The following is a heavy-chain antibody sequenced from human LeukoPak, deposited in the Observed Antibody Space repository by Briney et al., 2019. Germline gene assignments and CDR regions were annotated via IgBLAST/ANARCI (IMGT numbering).Heavy chain of an antibody. Sequence: GGSLRLSCAASGFTSSSYWMHWVRQAPGKGLVWVSRVNSDGSTTSYADSVKGRFTISRDNAKNTLYLQMNSLRAEDTAVYYCASDFWSGYYTPMGVNYWGQGTLVTVSS. CDR3: ASDFWSGYYTPMGVNY. J-gene: IGHJ4*02. CDR2: VNSDGSTT. V-gene: IGHV3-74*01. D-gene: IGHD3-3*01. CDR1: GFTSSSYW.